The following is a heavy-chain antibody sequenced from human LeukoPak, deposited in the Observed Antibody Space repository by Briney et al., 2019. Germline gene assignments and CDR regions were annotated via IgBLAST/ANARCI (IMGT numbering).Heavy chain of an antibody. V-gene: IGHV3-21*04. J-gene: IGHJ3*02. CDR1: GFTFSSYA. D-gene: IGHD3-16*02. CDR2: IDTSASYI. CDR3: ARNYRDVWGSYRPLDAFDI. Sequence: PGGSLRLSCAASGFTFSSYAMSWVRQAPGKGLEWVSFIDTSASYIYYGDSVKGRFTISRDNAKNSLYLQMNSLRAEDTAVYYCARNYRDVWGSYRPLDAFDIWGQGTMVTVSS.